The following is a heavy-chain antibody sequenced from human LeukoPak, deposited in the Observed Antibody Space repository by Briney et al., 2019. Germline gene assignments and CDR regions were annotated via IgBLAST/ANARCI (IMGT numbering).Heavy chain of an antibody. Sequence: ASVKVSCKASGYTFTGYYMHWVRQAPGQGLEWMGWINPNSGGTNYAQKFQGRVTMTRDTSISTAYMELSRLRSDDTAVYYCARDRFVVVPAAKLYYYYGMDVWGQGTTVTVSS. CDR2: INPNSGGT. D-gene: IGHD2-2*01. V-gene: IGHV1-2*02. CDR3: ARDRFVVVPAAKLYYYYGMDV. CDR1: GYTFTGYY. J-gene: IGHJ6*02.